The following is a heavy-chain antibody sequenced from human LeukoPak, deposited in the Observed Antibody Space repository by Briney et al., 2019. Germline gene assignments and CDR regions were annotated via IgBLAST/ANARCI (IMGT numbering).Heavy chain of an antibody. CDR1: GYTFTSYY. D-gene: IGHD4-17*01. Sequence: ASVKVSCKASGYTFTSYYMHWVRQAPGQGLEWMGWINPNSGGTNYAQKFQGRVTMTRDTSISTAYMELSSLRSEDTAVYYCARIFSGGYGDHGAFDIWGQGTMVTVSS. V-gene: IGHV1-2*02. CDR2: INPNSGGT. J-gene: IGHJ3*02. CDR3: ARIFSGGYGDHGAFDI.